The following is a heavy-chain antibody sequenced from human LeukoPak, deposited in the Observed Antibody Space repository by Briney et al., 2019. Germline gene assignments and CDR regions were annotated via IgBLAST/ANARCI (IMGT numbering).Heavy chain of an antibody. CDR1: GFTFSSYA. V-gene: IGHV3-23*01. CDR2: ISGNSIST. J-gene: IGHJ4*02. Sequence: GGSLRLSWAASGFTFSSYAMSWVRQAPGKGLEWVSVISGNSISTYYADSVKGRFTISRDNSKNTLYLQMNSLRAEDTAVYCCAKESPHYDYWGQGTLVTVSS. CDR3: AKESPHYDY.